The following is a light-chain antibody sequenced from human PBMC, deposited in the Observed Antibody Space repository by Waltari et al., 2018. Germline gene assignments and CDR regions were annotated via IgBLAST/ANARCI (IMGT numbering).Light chain of an antibody. J-gene: IGLJ3*02. CDR2: RND. V-gene: IGLV1-47*01. CDR1: SSTIGNNY. Sequence: SVLTQPPSASGTPGQRVTISCSGSSSTIGNNYVYRYQHLPGTAPNLLIYRNDQRPSGVPDRFSGSKSGTSASLAISELRSEDEADYYCVAWDDSLSATVFGGGTKLTVL. CDR3: VAWDDSLSATV.